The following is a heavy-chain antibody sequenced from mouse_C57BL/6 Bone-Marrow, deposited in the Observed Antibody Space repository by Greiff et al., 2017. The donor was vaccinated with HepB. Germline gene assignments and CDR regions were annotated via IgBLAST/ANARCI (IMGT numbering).Heavy chain of an antibody. Sequence: QVQLKQSGAELVRPGSSVKLSCKASGYTFTSYWMHWVKQRPIQGLEWIGNIDPSDSETHYNQKFKDKATLTVDKSSSTAYMQLSSLASEDSAVYYCAREGIYYYGSRYFDYWGQGTTLTVSS. CDR3: AREGIYYYGSRYFDY. D-gene: IGHD1-1*01. CDR1: GYTFTSYW. V-gene: IGHV1-52*01. CDR2: IDPSDSET. J-gene: IGHJ2*01.